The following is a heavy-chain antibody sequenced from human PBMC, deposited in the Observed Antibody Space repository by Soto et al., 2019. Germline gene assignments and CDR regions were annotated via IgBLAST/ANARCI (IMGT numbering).Heavy chain of an antibody. CDR2: ISFDGSNK. Sequence: PGGSLRLSCAASGFTFSSYAMHWVRQAPGKGLEWVAVISFDGSNKYYADSVKGRFTISRDNAENSLYLQMNSLSAEDTAVYYCARVPGTTRYWDYWGQGVLVTVSS. CDR1: GFTFSSYA. CDR3: ARVPGTTRYWDY. D-gene: IGHD3-10*01. V-gene: IGHV3-30-3*01. J-gene: IGHJ4*02.